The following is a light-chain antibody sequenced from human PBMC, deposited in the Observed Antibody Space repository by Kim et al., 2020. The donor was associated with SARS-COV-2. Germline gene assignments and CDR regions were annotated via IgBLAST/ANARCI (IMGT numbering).Light chain of an antibody. CDR3: SSYTITNTVV. Sequence: GQSITIAGTGTSSDIGAYNSVSWYQQHPGKAPKLPMYDVTKRPSGVSDRFSGSKSGNTASLTIFGLQAEDEADYYCSSYTITNTVVFGGGTQLTVL. CDR2: DVT. J-gene: IGLJ2*01. CDR1: SSDIGAYNS. V-gene: IGLV2-14*03.